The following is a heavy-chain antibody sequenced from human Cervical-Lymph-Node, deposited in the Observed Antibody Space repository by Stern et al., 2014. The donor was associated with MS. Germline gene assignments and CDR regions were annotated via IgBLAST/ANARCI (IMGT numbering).Heavy chain of an antibody. J-gene: IGHJ4*02. Sequence: VQMVQSGAEVQKPWSSVTVSCRASGGTFPSSDISWVRQAPGQGLEWMGGLIPIIGTANYAQKYHVRVTITADESTSTAYMELSSLRSEDTAIYYCALGGFGHYFEYWGQGTLVTVSS. CDR2: LIPIIGTA. V-gene: IGHV1-69*01. CDR3: ALGGFGHYFEY. D-gene: IGHD3-10*01. CDR1: GGTFPSSD.